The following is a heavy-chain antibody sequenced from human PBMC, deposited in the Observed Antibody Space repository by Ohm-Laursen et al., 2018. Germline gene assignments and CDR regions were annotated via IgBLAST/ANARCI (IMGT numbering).Heavy chain of an antibody. J-gene: IGHJ6*02. D-gene: IGHD3-16*01. CDR2: IKQGGSEK. CDR3: ARGSLNGLDV. Sequence: SLRLSCTASGFTFSNYWMSWVRQAPGKGLEWVGNIKQGGSEKYYVGSVKGRFTISRDNAKNSLYLQMNSLRAEDTAVYYCARGSLNGLDVWGQGTTVTVSS. V-gene: IGHV3-7*01. CDR1: GFTFSNYW.